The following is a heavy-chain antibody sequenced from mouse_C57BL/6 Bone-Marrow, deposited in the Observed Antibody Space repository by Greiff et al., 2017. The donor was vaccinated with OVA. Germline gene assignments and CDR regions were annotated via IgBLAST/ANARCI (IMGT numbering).Heavy chain of an antibody. V-gene: IGHV5-6*01. CDR2: ISSGGSYT. Sequence: EVQWVESGGDLVKPGGSLKLSCAASGFTFSSYGMSWVRQTPDKRLEWVATISSGGSYTYYPDSVKGRFTISRDNAKNTLYLQMSSLKSEDTAMYYCAREPFDYWGQGTTLTVSS. CDR1: GFTFSSYG. J-gene: IGHJ2*01. CDR3: AREPFDY.